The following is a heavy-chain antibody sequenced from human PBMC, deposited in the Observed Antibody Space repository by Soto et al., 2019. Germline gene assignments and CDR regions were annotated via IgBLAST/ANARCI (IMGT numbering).Heavy chain of an antibody. CDR1: GGTFSSYA. D-gene: IGHD6-6*01. J-gene: IGHJ4*02. Sequence: QVQLVQSGAEVKKPGSSVKVSCKASGGTFSSYAISWVRQAPGQGLEWMGGIIPIFGTANYAQKFQGRVTITAXESTSTAYMXLSSLRSEDTAVYYCAXXXXXLDGPNSFDYWGQGTLVTVSS. CDR2: IIPIFGTA. V-gene: IGHV1-69*01. CDR3: AXXXXXLDGPNSFDY.